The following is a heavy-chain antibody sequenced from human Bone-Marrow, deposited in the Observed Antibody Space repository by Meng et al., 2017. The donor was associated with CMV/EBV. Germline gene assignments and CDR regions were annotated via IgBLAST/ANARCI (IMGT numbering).Heavy chain of an antibody. D-gene: IGHD3-3*01. V-gene: IGHV3-48*04. CDR2: ISSSGSTI. Sequence: GESLKISCAASGFTFSNAWMNWVRQAPGKGLEWVSYISSSGSTIYYADSVKGRFTISRDNAKNSLYLQMNSLRAEDTAVYYCARDRTVEMVAWSGYPHWGQGTLVTVSS. J-gene: IGHJ4*02. CDR1: GFTFSNAW. CDR3: ARDRTVEMVAWSGYPH.